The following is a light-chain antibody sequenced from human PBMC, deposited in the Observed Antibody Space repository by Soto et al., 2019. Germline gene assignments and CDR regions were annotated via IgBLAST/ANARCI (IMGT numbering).Light chain of an antibody. CDR2: EDN. V-gene: IGLV1-51*02. CDR1: TSNMAKNF. Sequence: QTVVTQPPSVSAAPGQKVSISCSGGTSNMAKNFVSWYQQFPGAAPKLLMYEDNKRPSGIPDRFSGSKSGTSATLGITGLQTGDEADYYCGTWDSSLRTVVIGGGTKLTVL. J-gene: IGLJ2*01. CDR3: GTWDSSLRTVV.